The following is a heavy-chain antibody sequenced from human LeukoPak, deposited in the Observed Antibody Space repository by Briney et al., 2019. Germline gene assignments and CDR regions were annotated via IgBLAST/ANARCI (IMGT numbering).Heavy chain of an antibody. Sequence: PSETLSLTCTVSGYSISSGYYWGWIRQPPGKGLEWIGSIYHSGSTYYNPSLKSRVTISVDTSKNQFSLKLSSVTAADTAVYYCARDLCFPDSSGWFGCNDYWGQGTLVTVSS. CDR1: GYSISSGYY. CDR3: ARDLCFPDSSGWFGCNDY. V-gene: IGHV4-38-2*02. J-gene: IGHJ4*02. CDR2: IYHSGST. D-gene: IGHD6-19*01.